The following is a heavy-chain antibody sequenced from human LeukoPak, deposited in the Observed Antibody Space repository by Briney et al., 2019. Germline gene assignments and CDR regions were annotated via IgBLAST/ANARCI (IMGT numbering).Heavy chain of an antibody. Sequence: GGSLRLSCAASGFIFSSYEMNWVRQAPGKGLEWVSYISSSGTTIYYADSVKGRFTFSRDNAKNSLYLQMNSLRAEDPAVYYCATSGSDAFDIWGQGTMVTVSS. CDR2: ISSSGTTI. CDR3: ATSGSDAFDI. J-gene: IGHJ3*02. V-gene: IGHV3-48*03. CDR1: GFIFSSYE. D-gene: IGHD3-10*01.